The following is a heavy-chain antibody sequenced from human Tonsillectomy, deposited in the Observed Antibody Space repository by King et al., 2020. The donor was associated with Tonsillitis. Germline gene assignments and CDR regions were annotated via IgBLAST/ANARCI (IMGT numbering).Heavy chain of an antibody. CDR2: IYYSGSP. V-gene: IGHV4-31*01. CDR1: GGSIASGGYY. CDR3: ARGKPSGIMITFGGHYMDV. J-gene: IGHJ6*03. Sequence: QLQESGPGLVKPSQTLSLTCTVSGGSIASGGYYWSWIRQHPGKGLEWIGYIYYSGSPYYNPSLKSPVTISVETSKNQFSLKLRPGTAADTAVYFCARGKPSGIMITFGGHYMDVWGKGTTVTVSS. D-gene: IGHD3-16*01.